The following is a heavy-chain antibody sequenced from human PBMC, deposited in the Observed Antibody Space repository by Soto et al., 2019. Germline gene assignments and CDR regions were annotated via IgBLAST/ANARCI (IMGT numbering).Heavy chain of an antibody. V-gene: IGHV4-34*01. CDR2: INHSGST. CDR1: GGSFSGYY. D-gene: IGHD2-2*01. CDR3: ARRSRGYCSSTSCYFDP. Sequence: SETLSLTCAVYGGSFSGYYWSWIRQPPGKGLEWIGEINHSGSTNYNPSLKSRVTISVDTSKNQFSLKLSSVTAADTAVYYCARRSRGYCSSTSCYFDPWGQRTLVTVSS. J-gene: IGHJ5*02.